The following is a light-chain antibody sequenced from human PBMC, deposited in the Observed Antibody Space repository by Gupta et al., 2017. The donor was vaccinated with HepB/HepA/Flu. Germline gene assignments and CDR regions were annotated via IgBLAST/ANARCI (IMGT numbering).Light chain of an antibody. CDR2: DNT. CDR1: NSNIGAGYD. Sequence: QSVLTQPPSVSGAPGQRVTISCTGSNSNIGAGYDVHWYQQLPGTAPKLLIYDNTNRPSGVSDRFSGSKSGTSASLAITGLQAEDEADYYCQSYDRSLSGSVFGGGTKLTVL. V-gene: IGLV1-40*01. J-gene: IGLJ3*02. CDR3: QSYDRSLSGSV.